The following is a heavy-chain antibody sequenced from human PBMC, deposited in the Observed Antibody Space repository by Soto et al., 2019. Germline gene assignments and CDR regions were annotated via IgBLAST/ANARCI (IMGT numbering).Heavy chain of an antibody. V-gene: IGHV4-59*12. J-gene: IGHJ6*02. Sequence: QVQLQESGPGLVKPSETLSLTCTVSGGSISSYYWSWIRQPPGKGLEWIGEINHSGSTNYNPSLKSRVTISVDTSKNQFSLKLSSVTAADTAVYYCARDSIAAAGRDYYGMDVWGQGTTVTVSS. CDR3: ARDSIAAAGRDYYGMDV. D-gene: IGHD6-13*01. CDR2: INHSGST. CDR1: GGSISSYY.